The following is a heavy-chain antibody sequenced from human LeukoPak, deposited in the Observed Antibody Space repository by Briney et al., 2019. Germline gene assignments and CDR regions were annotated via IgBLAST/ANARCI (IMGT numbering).Heavy chain of an antibody. J-gene: IGHJ4*02. V-gene: IGHV4-4*07. D-gene: IGHD3-22*01. Sequence: SETLSLTCTVSGGSISSYYWSWIRQPAGKGLEWIGRIYTSGSTNYNPSLKSRVTISVDKSKNQFSLKLSSVTAADTAVYYCARDLAGHYDSSAIYYFDYWGQGTLVTVSS. CDR2: IYTSGST. CDR1: GGSISSYY. CDR3: ARDLAGHYDSSAIYYFDY.